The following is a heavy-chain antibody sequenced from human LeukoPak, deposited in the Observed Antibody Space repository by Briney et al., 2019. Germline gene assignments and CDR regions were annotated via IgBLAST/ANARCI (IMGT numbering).Heavy chain of an antibody. V-gene: IGHV3-64*01. CDR3: ARESSSGWSHIDY. J-gene: IGHJ4*02. Sequence: QPGGSLRLSCAASGFTFSSYAMHWVRQAPGKGLEYFSAISSNGGSTYYANSVKGRFTISRDNSKNTLYLQMGSLRAEDMAVYYCARESSSGWSHIDYWGQGTLVTVSS. CDR1: GFTFSSYA. CDR2: ISSNGGST. D-gene: IGHD6-19*01.